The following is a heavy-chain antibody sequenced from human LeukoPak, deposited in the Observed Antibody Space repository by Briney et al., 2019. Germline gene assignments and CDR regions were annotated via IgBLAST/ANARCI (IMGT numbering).Heavy chain of an antibody. CDR2: INHSRST. CDR1: GGSFSDYY. J-gene: IGHJ4*02. Sequence: SETLSLTCAVYGGSFSDYYWSWIRQPPGKGLEWIGEINHSRSTNYNPSLKSRVTISVDTSKNQFSLKVTSVTAADTAVYYCASDSGSHYFDYWGQGTLVTVSS. V-gene: IGHV4-34*01. CDR3: ASDSGSHYFDY. D-gene: IGHD1-26*01.